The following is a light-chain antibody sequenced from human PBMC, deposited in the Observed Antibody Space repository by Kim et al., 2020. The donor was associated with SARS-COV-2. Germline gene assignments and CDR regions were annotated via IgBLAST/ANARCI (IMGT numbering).Light chain of an antibody. CDR3: SSYTSSSTLV. Sequence: QSALTQPPSVSGSPGQSVTISCTGTSSEVGSDNRVSWYQQSPGTAPKLMIYEVTNRPSGVPDRFSGSTSGNTASLTISELQAEDEADYYCSSYTSSSTLVFGGGTQLTVL. V-gene: IGLV2-18*02. J-gene: IGLJ2*01. CDR1: SSEVGSDNR. CDR2: EVT.